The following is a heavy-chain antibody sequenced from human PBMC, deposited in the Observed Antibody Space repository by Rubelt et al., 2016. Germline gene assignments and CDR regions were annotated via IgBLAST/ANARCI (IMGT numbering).Heavy chain of an antibody. D-gene: IGHD3-10*01. V-gene: IGHV3-66*01. J-gene: IGHJ5*02. CDR1: GFTFSDYY. Sequence: GGLVKPGGSLRLSCAASGFTFSDYYMSWIRQAPGKGLEWVSVIYSGGSTYYADSVKGRFTISRDNSKNTLYLQMNSLRAEDTAVYYCASIYGSGMFDPWGQGTLVTVSS. CDR2: IYSGGST. CDR3: ASIYGSGMFDP.